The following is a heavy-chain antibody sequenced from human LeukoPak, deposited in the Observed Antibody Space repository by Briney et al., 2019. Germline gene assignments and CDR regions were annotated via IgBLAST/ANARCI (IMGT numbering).Heavy chain of an antibody. V-gene: IGHV3-23*01. Sequence: GGSLRLSCAASGFTFSTYAMSWVRQAPGKGLEWVSAINGSGGSTYYADSVKGRFTISRDNSKNTLYLQMNSLRAEDTAVYYCAKASYYDRYYYLDYWGQGTLVTVSS. D-gene: IGHD1-26*01. CDR3: AKASYYDRYYYLDY. CDR2: INGSGGST. J-gene: IGHJ4*02. CDR1: GFTFSTYA.